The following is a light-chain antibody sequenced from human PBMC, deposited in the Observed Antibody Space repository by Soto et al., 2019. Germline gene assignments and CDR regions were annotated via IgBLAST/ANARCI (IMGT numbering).Light chain of an antibody. J-gene: IGLJ1*01. CDR2: DDD. V-gene: IGLV1-51*01. CDR1: SSNIGGNS. CDR3: GSWDSCMSAYV. Sequence: QSVLTQPPSVSAAPVQRVTISCSGSSSNIGGNSVSWYQQLPGTAPKLLIYDDDKRPSGIPDRFSGSKSGTSATLGITGFQTGDEADYYCGSWDSCMSAYVFGPGTKVTVL.